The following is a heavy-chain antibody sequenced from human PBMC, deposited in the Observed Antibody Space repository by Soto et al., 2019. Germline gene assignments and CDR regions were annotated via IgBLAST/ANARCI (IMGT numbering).Heavy chain of an antibody. Sequence: LGESLKISCKDPGDSFNTYCIAWWRQMPVKGLEWIGITHPGDSETRYSPSFEGQVTISADKSISTAYLQWSSLKASDTAMYYCARQGRDGHNQGYGMDVWGQGTTVTVSS. V-gene: IGHV5-51*01. CDR1: GDSFNTYC. CDR3: ARQGRDGHNQGYGMDV. CDR2: THPGDSET. J-gene: IGHJ6*02.